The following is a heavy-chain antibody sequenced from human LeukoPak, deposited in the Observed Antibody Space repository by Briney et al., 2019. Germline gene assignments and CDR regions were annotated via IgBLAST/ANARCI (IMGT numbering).Heavy chain of an antibody. V-gene: IGHV3-23*01. CDR3: AKAAAAPGFDF. CDR2: VSGSGDRM. J-gene: IGHJ4*02. CDR1: GFTSSSYA. Sequence: PGGSLRLSCAASGFTSSSYALNWVRQAPGKGLEWVATVSGSGDRMYHADSVKGRFTISRDNSKNTIYLQMNSLRAEDTALYYCAKAAAAPGFDFWGQGTQVTVSS. D-gene: IGHD6-13*01.